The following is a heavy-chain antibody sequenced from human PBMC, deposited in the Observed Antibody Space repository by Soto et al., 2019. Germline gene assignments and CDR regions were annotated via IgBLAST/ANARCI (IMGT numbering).Heavy chain of an antibody. V-gene: IGHV2-5*02. J-gene: IGHJ4*02. CDR3: AHISNYYSNSGWFDYFDY. D-gene: IGHD3-22*01. CDR2: IYWDDDK. CDR1: GFSLTTRGVG. Sequence: QITLKESGPTLVKPTQTLTLTCTFSGFSLTTRGVGVGWVRQPPGKALEWLTVIYWDDDKRFSPSLKSRLTITKDTSKNQVLLTMTDVDPVDTATYYCAHISNYYSNSGWFDYFDYWGQGTLVTVSS.